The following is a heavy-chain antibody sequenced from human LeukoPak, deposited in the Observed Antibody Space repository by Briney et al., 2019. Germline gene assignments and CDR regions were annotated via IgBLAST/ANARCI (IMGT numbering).Heavy chain of an antibody. CDR1: GFTFSSYA. CDR2: ISGSGGST. D-gene: IGHD6-13*01. CDR3: AILYSSSWYVGY. V-gene: IGHV3-23*01. Sequence: GGSLRLSCAASGFTFSSYAMSWVRQAPGKGLEWVSGISGSGGSTYYADSVKGRFTITRVNSKNTLFLQMTSLRAEDTAVYYCAILYSSSWYVGYWGQGTLVTVSS. J-gene: IGHJ4*02.